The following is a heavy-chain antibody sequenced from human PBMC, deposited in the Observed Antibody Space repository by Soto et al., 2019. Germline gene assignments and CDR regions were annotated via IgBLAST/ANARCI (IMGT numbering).Heavy chain of an antibody. CDR3: ARDQATNYDILXGSRVAPYYYYYYGMDV. J-gene: IGHJ6*02. Sequence: PSETLSLTCTVSGGSVSSGSYYWSWIRQPPGKGVEWIGYIYYSGSTNHNPSLKSRVTISVDTSKNQFSLKLSSVTAADTAVYYCARDQATNYDILXGSRVAPYYYYYYGMDVWGPGTTVTVSS. CDR2: IYYSGST. CDR1: GGSVSSGSYY. V-gene: IGHV4-61*01. D-gene: IGHD3-9*01.